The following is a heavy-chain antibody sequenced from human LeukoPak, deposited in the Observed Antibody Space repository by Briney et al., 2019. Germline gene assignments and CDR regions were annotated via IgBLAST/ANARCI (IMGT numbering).Heavy chain of an antibody. Sequence: AGSLRLSCAASGFTFSTYAMTWVRQPPGKRMEWVSAITESGGSTEYADSVKGRFTITRDNSKNTLYLQVNSLRAEDTAVYCCARGVSSAYHFPYFFNYWGQGTLVTVSS. J-gene: IGHJ4*02. CDR1: GFTFSTYA. V-gene: IGHV3-23*01. CDR3: ARGVSSAYHFPYFFNY. D-gene: IGHD3-22*01. CDR2: ITESGGST.